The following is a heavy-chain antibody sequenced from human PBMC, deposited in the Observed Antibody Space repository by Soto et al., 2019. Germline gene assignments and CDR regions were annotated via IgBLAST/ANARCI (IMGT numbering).Heavy chain of an antibody. V-gene: IGHV6-1*01. J-gene: IGHJ6*02. CDR3: ARDRSSLSVSYYYYYYGMDV. CDR1: GDSVSSNSAA. CDR2: TYYRSKWYN. Sequence: SQTLSLTCAISGDSVSSNSAAWNWIRQSPSRGLEWLGRTYYRSKWYNDYAVSVKSRITINPDTSKNQFSLQLNSVTPEDTAVYYCARDRSSLSVSYYYYYYGMDVWGQGTTVTVSS. D-gene: IGHD6-6*01.